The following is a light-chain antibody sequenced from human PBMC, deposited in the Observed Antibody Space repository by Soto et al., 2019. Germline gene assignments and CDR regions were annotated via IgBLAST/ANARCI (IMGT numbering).Light chain of an antibody. CDR3: SSYTRSSTHYV. CDR1: SSDVGGYNY. V-gene: IGLV2-14*01. J-gene: IGLJ1*01. Sequence: QSALTQPASVCGSPGQSITISCTGTSSDVGGYNYVSWYQQHPGKAPKLMIYDVSNRPSGVSNRFSGSKSGNTASLTISGLQAEDEADYYCSSYTRSSTHYVFGTGTKVTVL. CDR2: DVS.